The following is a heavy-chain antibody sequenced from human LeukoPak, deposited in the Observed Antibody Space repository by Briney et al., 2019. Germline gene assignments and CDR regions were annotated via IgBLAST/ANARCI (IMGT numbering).Heavy chain of an antibody. Sequence: ASVKVSCKASGGTFSSYAISWVRQAPGQGLEWMGIINPSGGSTSYAQKFQGRVTMTRDTSTSIVYMELSSLRSEDTAVYYCGRGRSTVVTDAFDIWGQGTMVTVFS. CDR2: INPSGGST. CDR1: GGTFSSYA. D-gene: IGHD4-23*01. CDR3: GRGRSTVVTDAFDI. V-gene: IGHV1-46*01. J-gene: IGHJ3*02.